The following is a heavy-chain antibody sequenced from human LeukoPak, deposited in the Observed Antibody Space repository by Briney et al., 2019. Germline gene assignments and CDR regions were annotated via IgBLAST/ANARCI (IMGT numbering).Heavy chain of an antibody. V-gene: IGHV3-23*01. D-gene: IGHD5-12*01. J-gene: IGHJ4*02. CDR3: AKPYSGYDWDYYYFDY. CDR1: GFTFSSYA. CDR2: FSGSGGST. Sequence: QTGGSLRLSCAASGFTFSSYAMSWVRQAPGKGLEWVSAFSGSGGSTYYADSVKGRFTISRDNSKNTLYLQMNSLRAEDTAVYYCAKPYSGYDWDYYYFDYWGQGTLVTVSS.